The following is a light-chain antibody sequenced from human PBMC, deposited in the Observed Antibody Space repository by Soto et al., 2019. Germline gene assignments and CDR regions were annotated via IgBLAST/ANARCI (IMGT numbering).Light chain of an antibody. CDR2: GAS. CDR1: QRISSY. V-gene: IGKV3-15*01. J-gene: IGKJ1*01. CDR3: QQYNNWPPWT. Sequence: IGFTKSPATLSLSPGERATLSCRASQRISSYLAWYQQKPGQAPRLLIYGASTRATGIPARFSGSGSGTEFTLTISSLQSEDFAVYYCQQYNNWPPWTFGQGTKVDIK.